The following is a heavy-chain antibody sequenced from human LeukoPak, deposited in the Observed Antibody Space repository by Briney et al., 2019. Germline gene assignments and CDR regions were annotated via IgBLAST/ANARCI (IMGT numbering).Heavy chain of an antibody. V-gene: IGHV3-7*01. Sequence: GGSLRLSCAASGFTFSSYWMSWVRQAPGKGLEWVANIKQDGSEKYYVDSVKGRFTISRDNAKNSLYLQMNSLRAEDTAVYYCARDLHYYDSSGYKYWGQGTLVTVSS. CDR3: ARDLHYYDSSGYKY. CDR1: GFTFSSYW. D-gene: IGHD3-22*01. CDR2: IKQDGSEK. J-gene: IGHJ4*02.